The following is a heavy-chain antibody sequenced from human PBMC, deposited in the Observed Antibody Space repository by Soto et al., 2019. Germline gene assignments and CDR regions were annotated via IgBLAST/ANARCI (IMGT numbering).Heavy chain of an antibody. D-gene: IGHD6-6*01. CDR3: ARESLREYSSSPGYYYYMDV. CDR1: GYTFTSYD. V-gene: IGHV1-8*01. Sequence: ASVKVSCKASGYTFTSYDINWVRQATGQGLEWMGWMNPNSGNTGYAQKFQGRVTMTRNTSISTAYMELSSLRSEDTAVYYCARESLREYSSSPGYYYYMDVWGKGTTVTVSS. CDR2: MNPNSGNT. J-gene: IGHJ6*03.